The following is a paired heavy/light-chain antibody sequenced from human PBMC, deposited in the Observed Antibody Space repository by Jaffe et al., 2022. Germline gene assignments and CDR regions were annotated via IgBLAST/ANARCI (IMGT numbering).Heavy chain of an antibody. J-gene: IGHJ3*02. V-gene: IGHV1-69*05. Sequence: QVQLVQSGAEVKKPGSSVKVSCKASGGTFSSYAISWVRQAPGQGLEWMGGIIPIFGTANYAQKFQGRVTITTDESTSTAYMELSSLRSEDTAVYYCARNSYDSSGYYYVLSAFDIWGQGTMVTVSS. CDR2: IIPIFGTA. CDR3: ARNSYDSSGYYYVLSAFDI. CDR1: GGTFSSYA. D-gene: IGHD3-22*01.
Light chain of an antibody. J-gene: IGKJ5*01. V-gene: IGKV3-20*01. Sequence: EIVLTQSPGTLSLSPGERATLSCRASQSVSSSYLAWYQQKPGQAPRLLIYGASSRATGIPDRFSGSGSGTDFTLTISRLEPEDFAVYYCQQYGSSPSIAFGQGTRLEIK. CDR3: QQYGSSPSIA. CDR1: QSVSSSY. CDR2: GAS.